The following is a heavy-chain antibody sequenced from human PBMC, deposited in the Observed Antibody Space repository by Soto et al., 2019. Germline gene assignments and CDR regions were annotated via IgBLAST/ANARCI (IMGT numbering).Heavy chain of an antibody. CDR2: INPSGGSA. Sequence: ASVKVSCKASGYTFTIYYMHWVRQAPGQGLEWMGMINPSGGSASYAQKFQGRVTMTRDTSTSTVYMELSSLRSEDTAVYYCTREVYYYDSSGSPGSDYWGQGTLVTV. CDR3: TREVYYYDSSGSPGSDY. CDR1: GYTFTIYY. D-gene: IGHD3-22*01. J-gene: IGHJ4*02. V-gene: IGHV1-46*03.